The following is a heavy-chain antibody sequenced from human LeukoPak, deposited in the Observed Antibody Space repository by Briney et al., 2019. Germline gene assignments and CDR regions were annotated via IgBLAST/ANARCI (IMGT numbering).Heavy chain of an antibody. Sequence: GGSLRLSCVVSGFIFSSYEMNWVRQAPGKGLEWVSYISSSGSTIYDADSVKGRFTISRDNSKNTLYLQMNSLRAEDTAVYYCAKDVGATRHDAFDIWGQGTMVTVSS. D-gene: IGHD1-26*01. J-gene: IGHJ3*02. CDR3: AKDVGATRHDAFDI. V-gene: IGHV3-48*03. CDR2: ISSSGSTI. CDR1: GFIFSSYE.